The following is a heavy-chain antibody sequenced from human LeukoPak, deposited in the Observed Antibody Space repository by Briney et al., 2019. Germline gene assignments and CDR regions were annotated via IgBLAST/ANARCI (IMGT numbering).Heavy chain of an antibody. CDR1: GGSISIYY. V-gene: IGHV4-59*01. CDR3: AREGSTSFLDY. CDR2: IYYSGST. D-gene: IGHD2-2*01. J-gene: IGHJ4*02. Sequence: SETLSLTCTVSGGSISIYYWSWIRQPPGKGLEWIGYIYYSGSTNYNPSLKSRVTISVDTSKNQFSLKLSSVTAADTAVYYCAREGSTSFLDYWGQGTLVTVSS.